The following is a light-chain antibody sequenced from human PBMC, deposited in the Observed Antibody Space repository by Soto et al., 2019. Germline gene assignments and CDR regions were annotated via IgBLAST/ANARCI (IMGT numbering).Light chain of an antibody. V-gene: IGLV1-44*01. J-gene: IGLJ1*01. CDR1: SSNIGRNK. CDR3: AAWDESLNGEI. Sequence: QSVLTQSPSASVTPGQRVVISCSGSSSNIGRNKVNWYQQLPGTAPKLLMYYDNQRPSGVPDRFSGSRSGTSASLAISGTHSDDGADYYCAAWDESLNGEILGTRTKVTV. CDR2: YDN.